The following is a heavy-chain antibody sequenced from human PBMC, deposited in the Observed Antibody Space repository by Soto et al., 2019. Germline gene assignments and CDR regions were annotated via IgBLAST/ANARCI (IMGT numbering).Heavy chain of an antibody. CDR1: GGSITTGGRY. D-gene: IGHD1-1*01. CDR3: AQALVFTGGDGFDI. CDR2: IYYSGNT. Sequence: QVRLQEWGPGLVKPSQTLSLKCSVSGGSITTGGRYWSWIRQLPGKGLEWIGDIYYSGNTYYNAFLKSRVTIAAEAAKNKFSLTLSSGTGAETAVYYCAQALVFTGGDGFDIWGQGRLVTVSS. V-gene: IGHV4-31*02. J-gene: IGHJ3*02.